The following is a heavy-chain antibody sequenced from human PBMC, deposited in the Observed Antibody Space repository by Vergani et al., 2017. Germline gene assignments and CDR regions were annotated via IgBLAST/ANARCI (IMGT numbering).Heavy chain of an antibody. V-gene: IGHV3-23*01. J-gene: IGHJ1*01. CDR2: SSSGGGDI. Sequence: EVQLLESGGGLVQPGGSRRLSCAGAGFTFDTYTMAYVRQAPGKGREWVATSSSGGGDIFYADSVKGCFTISRDNSKNTLFLQMNSLKDEDTAVYYCTTAWGLYYLHGEYFQYWGRGTLVSVSS. CDR3: TTAWGLYYLHGEYFQY. CDR1: GFTFDTYT. D-gene: IGHD3-10*01.